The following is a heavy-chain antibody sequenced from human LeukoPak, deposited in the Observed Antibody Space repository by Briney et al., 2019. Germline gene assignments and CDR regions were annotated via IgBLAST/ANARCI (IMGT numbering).Heavy chain of an antibody. CDR3: ARGSGLPDSNGFHYFDY. J-gene: IGHJ4*02. Sequence: ASVKASCKSSGYTFTSYYIHWVRQAPGQGLEWMGWINPNSGATTSAQKFHDTLTMTRDTSINTAYMELRWLRSVDTAVYLCARGSGLPDSNGFHYFDYWGQGTLVTVSS. CDR2: INPNSGAT. D-gene: IGHD3-22*01. CDR1: GYTFTSYY. V-gene: IGHV1-2*02.